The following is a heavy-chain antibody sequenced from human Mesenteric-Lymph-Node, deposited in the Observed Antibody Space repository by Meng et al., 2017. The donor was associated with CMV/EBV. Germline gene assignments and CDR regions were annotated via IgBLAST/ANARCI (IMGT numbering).Heavy chain of an antibody. CDR3: ELRYDSGGYYS. CDR1: GFTFSSYG. J-gene: IGHJ4*02. CDR2: IWYDGSNK. D-gene: IGHD3-22*01. Sequence: GESLKISCAASGFTFSSYGMHWVRQAPGKGLEWVAVIWYDGSNKYYADSVKGRFTISRDNAKNTLYLQMNSLRAEDTAVYYCELRYDSGGYYSWGQGTLVTVSS. V-gene: IGHV3-33*03.